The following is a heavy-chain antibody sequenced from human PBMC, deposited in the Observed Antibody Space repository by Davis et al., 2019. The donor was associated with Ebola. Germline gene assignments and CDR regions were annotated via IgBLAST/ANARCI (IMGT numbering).Heavy chain of an antibody. J-gene: IGHJ4*02. V-gene: IGHV3-53*04. CDR2: IYSGGST. CDR1: GFTVSSDY. Sequence: GGSLRLSCVASGFTVSSDYMSWVRQAPGKGLEWVSVIYSGGSTYYADSEKGRFTISRHSSENTVFLQMNSLRPDDTAVYYCARDPPLSSGYVWGQGTLVTVSS. D-gene: IGHD5-12*01. CDR3: ARDPPLSSGYV.